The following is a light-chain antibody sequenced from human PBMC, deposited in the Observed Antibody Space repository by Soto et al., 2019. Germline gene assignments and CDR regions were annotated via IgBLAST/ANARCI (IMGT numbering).Light chain of an antibody. V-gene: IGKV2-29*03. J-gene: IGKJ2*01. CDR1: QSLLHSDGGTY. Sequence: DIVMTQTPLSLSVTPGQSASISCKSSQSLLHSDGGTYLFWYLQKPGQSPQLLIYRVSNRLSGVPNRYSGSGSRTDFTLTISRVEAEDVGIYYCMQAKQLPYTFGLGTKLEI. CDR3: MQAKQLPYT. CDR2: RVS.